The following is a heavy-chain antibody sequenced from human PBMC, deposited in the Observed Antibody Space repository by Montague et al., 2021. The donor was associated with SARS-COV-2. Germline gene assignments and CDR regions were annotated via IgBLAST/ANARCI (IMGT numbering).Heavy chain of an antibody. CDR3: ARERTAADY. Sequence: SLRLSCAASGFIFNHYWMSWVRQALGKGLEWVANIKHDGSEQNYVDSVKGRFTISRDNAKNSLFLQMNSLRAEDTAVYFCARERTAADYWGQGTLVTVSS. V-gene: IGHV3-7*01. J-gene: IGHJ4*02. CDR1: GFIFNHYW. CDR2: IKHDGSEQ. D-gene: IGHD6-25*01.